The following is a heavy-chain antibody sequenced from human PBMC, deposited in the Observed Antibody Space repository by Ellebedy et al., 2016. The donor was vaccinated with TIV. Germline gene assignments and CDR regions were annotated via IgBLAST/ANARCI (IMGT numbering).Heavy chain of an antibody. Sequence: GESLKISCAASGFSFSSFAMSWVRQAPGKGLEWVSGIIGSGGSTNYADSVKGRFTISRDNSKNTLYLQMNSLRAEDTAIYYCAKVLGGVVVATFDYWGQGTLVTVSS. D-gene: IGHD2-15*01. CDR1: GFSFSSFA. CDR3: AKVLGGVVVATFDY. CDR2: IIGSGGST. V-gene: IGHV3-23*01. J-gene: IGHJ4*02.